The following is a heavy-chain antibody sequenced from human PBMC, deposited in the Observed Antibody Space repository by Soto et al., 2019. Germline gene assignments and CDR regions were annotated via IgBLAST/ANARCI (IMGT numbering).Heavy chain of an antibody. Sequence: ESGGGLVKPGGSLRLSCAASGFTFSSYSMNWVRQAPGKGLEWVSSISSSSSYIYYADSVKGRFTISRDNAKNSLYLQMNSLRAEDTAVYYCARDRVSLSYDPFTTATDYWGQGTLVTVSS. V-gene: IGHV3-21*01. CDR2: ISSSSSYI. CDR3: ARDRVSLSYDPFTTATDY. J-gene: IGHJ4*02. CDR1: GFTFSSYS. D-gene: IGHD5-12*01.